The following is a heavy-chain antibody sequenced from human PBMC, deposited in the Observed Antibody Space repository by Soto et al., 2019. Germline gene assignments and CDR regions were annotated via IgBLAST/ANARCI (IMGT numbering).Heavy chain of an antibody. V-gene: IGHV6-1*01. CDR3: ARLNYYDSSGYYPLYGMDV. Sequence: SQTLSLTCAISGDSVSRNGGAWNWIRQSPSRGLEWLGRTYYTSKWYDNYAVSVKSRISINPDTSKNTLYLQMNSLRAEDTAVYYCARLNYYDSSGYYPLYGMDVWGQGTTVTVSS. D-gene: IGHD3-22*01. CDR1: GDSVSRNGGA. J-gene: IGHJ6*02. CDR2: TYYTSKWYD.